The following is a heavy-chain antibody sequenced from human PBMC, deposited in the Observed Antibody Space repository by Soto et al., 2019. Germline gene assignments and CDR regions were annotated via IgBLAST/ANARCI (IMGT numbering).Heavy chain of an antibody. CDR2: ISVYNGNT. V-gene: IGHV1-18*01. CDR1: GYSFSSYG. J-gene: IGHJ6*02. CDR3: VIDRDGSASHPHYYGMDV. Sequence: QVQLVQSGAEVKKPGASVNVSCKASGYSFSSYGVSWVRQAPGQGLEWMGWISVYNGNTHNAQKLEGRVTMTTDTFTCTPSMQLRILSTADTAVYYCVIDRDGSASHPHYYGMDVWGQGTTVTVSS. D-gene: IGHD6-19*01.